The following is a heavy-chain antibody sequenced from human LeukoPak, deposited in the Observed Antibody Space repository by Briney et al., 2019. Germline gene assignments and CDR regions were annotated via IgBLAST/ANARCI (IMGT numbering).Heavy chain of an antibody. CDR2: IKQDGSEK. J-gene: IGHJ4*02. Sequence: GGSLRLSCAASGFSFSSYWMSWVRQAPGKGLEWVANIKQDGSEKYYVDSVKGRFAISRDNAKNSLYLQMNSLRAEDTAVYYCAKECAVTTPWLFDYWGQGTLVTVSS. V-gene: IGHV3-7*03. CDR3: AKECAVTTPWLFDY. D-gene: IGHD4-17*01. CDR1: GFSFSSYW.